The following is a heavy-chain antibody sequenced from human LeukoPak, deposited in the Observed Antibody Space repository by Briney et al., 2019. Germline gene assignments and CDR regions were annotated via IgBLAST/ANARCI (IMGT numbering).Heavy chain of an antibody. CDR1: GFTVSSNY. J-gene: IGHJ6*02. Sequence: GGSLRLSCAASGFTVSSNYMSWVRQAPGKGLEWVSSISGSGNRTYYADSVKGRFTISRDNSKNTLFLQMNSLRAEDTAVYYCAKNLYCGGGSCYPSALGMDVWGQGTTVTVSS. D-gene: IGHD2-15*01. CDR3: AKNLYCGGGSCYPSALGMDV. V-gene: IGHV3-23*01. CDR2: ISGSGNRT.